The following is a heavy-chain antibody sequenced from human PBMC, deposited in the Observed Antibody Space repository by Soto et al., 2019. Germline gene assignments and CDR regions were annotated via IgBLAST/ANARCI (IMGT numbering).Heavy chain of an antibody. CDR3: ARTINRLRRLEYFDY. V-gene: IGHV4-34*01. Sequence: PSETLSLTCAVYGGSFSGYYWSWIRQPPGKGLEWIGEINHSGSTNYNPSLKSRVTISVDTSKNQFSLKLSSVTAADTAVYYCARTINRLRRLEYFDYWGQGTLVTVSS. J-gene: IGHJ4*02. D-gene: IGHD3-16*01. CDR2: INHSGST. CDR1: GGSFSGYY.